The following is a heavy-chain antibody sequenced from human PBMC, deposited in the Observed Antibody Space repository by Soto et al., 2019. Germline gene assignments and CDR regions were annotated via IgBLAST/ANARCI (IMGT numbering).Heavy chain of an antibody. CDR3: ARGRYGDY. Sequence: QVHLVQSGAEVKKPGASVKVSCKGSGYAFTTYGITWVRQAPGQGLEWMGWISAHNGNTNYAQKLQGRGTVTRDTSTSTAYRELRSLRSDDTAVYYCARGRYGDYWGQGALGTVSS. V-gene: IGHV1-18*01. J-gene: IGHJ4*02. CDR2: ISAHNGNT. D-gene: IGHD1-1*01. CDR1: GYAFTTYG.